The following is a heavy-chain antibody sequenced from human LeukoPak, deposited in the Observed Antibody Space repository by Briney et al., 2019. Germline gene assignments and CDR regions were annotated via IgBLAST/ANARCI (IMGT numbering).Heavy chain of an antibody. J-gene: IGHJ4*02. CDR3: ATFGYNWNLGY. CDR2: INSDGRDT. V-gene: IGHV3-74*03. D-gene: IGHD1-20*01. Sequence: GGSLRLSCAASGFTFSNYYVHWVRQPPGKGLVWVSRINSDGRDTTYVDSVKGRFTISRDNAKNTVYLRMNSLRAEDTAVYYCATFGYNWNLGYWGQGTLVTVSS. CDR1: GFTFSNYY.